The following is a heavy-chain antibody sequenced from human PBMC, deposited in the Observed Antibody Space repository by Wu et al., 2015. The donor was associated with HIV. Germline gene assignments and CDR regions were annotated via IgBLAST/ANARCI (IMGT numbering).Heavy chain of an antibody. Sequence: QVQLVQSGAEMKKPGSSMKVSCMASGDTFSSHTINWVRQAPGQGLEWMGGIIPIFGTPKYAHQFQDRVTITADEYSSTVYMELNSLRFEDTAIYYCVSHSGSFPKGFDLWGQGTMVIVSS. CDR1: GDTFSSHT. CDR2: IIPIFGTP. J-gene: IGHJ3*01. V-gene: IGHV1-69*12. D-gene: IGHD1-26*01. CDR3: VSHSGSFPKGFDL.